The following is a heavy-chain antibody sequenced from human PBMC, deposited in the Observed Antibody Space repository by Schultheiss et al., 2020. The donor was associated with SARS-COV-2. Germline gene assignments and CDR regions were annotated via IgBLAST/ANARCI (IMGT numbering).Heavy chain of an antibody. V-gene: IGHV3-74*01. Sequence: GGSLRLSCAAAGFTVSSNYMSWVRQAPGKGLEWVSRISADGRLITYADSVKGRFTISRDSAKSILHLQMNSLRAGDTAVYYCVRGLGDYWGQGTLVTVSS. J-gene: IGHJ4*02. CDR2: ISADGRLI. CDR1: GFTVSSNY. CDR3: VRGLGDY. D-gene: IGHD7-27*01.